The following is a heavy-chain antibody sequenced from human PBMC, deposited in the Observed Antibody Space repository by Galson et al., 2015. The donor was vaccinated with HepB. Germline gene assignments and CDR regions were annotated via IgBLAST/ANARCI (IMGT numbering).Heavy chain of an antibody. J-gene: IGHJ4*02. V-gene: IGHV3-15*01. CDR3: TTDLGPGSSWYDPTDDY. D-gene: IGHD6-13*01. CDR1: GFSFTTAW. CDR2: IKSTNDGGTI. Sequence: SLRLSCAASGFSFTTAWMTWVRQPPGKGLEWVGRIKSTNDGGTIDYAAPVRGRFSISRDDSKNTVYLQINSLKTEDTGVYYCTTDLGPGSSWYDPTDDYWGQGTLVTVSS.